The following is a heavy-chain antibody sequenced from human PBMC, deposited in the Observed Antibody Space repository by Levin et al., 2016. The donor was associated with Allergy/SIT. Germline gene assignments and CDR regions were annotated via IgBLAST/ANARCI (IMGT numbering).Heavy chain of an antibody. CDR1: GFTVSSNY. V-gene: IGHV3-66*01. CDR3: ARVGIGELVFDY. CDR2: IYSGGST. Sequence: GGSLRLSCAASGFTVSSNYMSWVRQAPGKGLEWVSVIYSGGSTYYADSVKGRFTISRDNSKNTLYLQMNSLRAEDTAVYYCARVGIGELVFDYWGQGTLVTVSS. J-gene: IGHJ4*02. D-gene: IGHD3-10*01.